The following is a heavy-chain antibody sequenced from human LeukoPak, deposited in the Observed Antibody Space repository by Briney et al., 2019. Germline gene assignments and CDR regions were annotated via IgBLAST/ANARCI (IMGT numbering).Heavy chain of an antibody. J-gene: IGHJ4*02. CDR2: INTGTDDS. CDR1: GYTFTDFA. D-gene: IGHD6-19*01. CDR3: ARGSAWYVAY. V-gene: IGHV1-3*04. Sequence: ASVKVSCKASGYTFTDFAMHWVRQAPGQRLEWMGWINTGTDDSKYSQKSQGRVTITRDTSARIVYMELSSLIFEDTAVYYCARGSAWYVAYWGQGTLVTVSS.